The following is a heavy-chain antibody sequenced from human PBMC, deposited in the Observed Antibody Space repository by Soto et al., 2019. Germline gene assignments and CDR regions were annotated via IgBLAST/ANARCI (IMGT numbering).Heavy chain of an antibody. Sequence: LSLTFSVSGYSVTSSDYYWAWIRQPPGKGLEWIGSMFYSGLTYYNPSLKSRVTLSVDTSKNQFSVRLNSVTAADTAVYYCAPLSVSLSGPYGTHVPGLATTVPVSS. J-gene: IGHJ6*02. D-gene: IGHD2-15*01. CDR1: GYSVTSSDYY. CDR3: APLSVSLSGPYGTHV. V-gene: IGHV4-39*01. CDR2: MFYSGLT.